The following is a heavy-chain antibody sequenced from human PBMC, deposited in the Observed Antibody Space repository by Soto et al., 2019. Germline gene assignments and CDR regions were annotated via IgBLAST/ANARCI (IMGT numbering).Heavy chain of an antibody. Sequence: QITLKEPGPTLVNPTQTLTLTCTFSGFSLITSGSAVGWIRQPPGTNRELLAPVFWDSDKRYSPTLKNRVTITHATSKNQVFLPRTTAERVETAIYYCAHRQLNTFFGLVTQTEIWFDSWGQGRPVTVPS. CDR2: VFWDSDK. CDR3: AHRQLNTFFGLVTQTEIWFDS. J-gene: IGHJ5*01. D-gene: IGHD3-3*01. CDR1: GFSLITSGSA. V-gene: IGHV2-5*02.